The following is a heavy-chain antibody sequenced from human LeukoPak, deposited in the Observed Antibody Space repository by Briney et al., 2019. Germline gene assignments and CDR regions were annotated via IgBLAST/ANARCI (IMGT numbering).Heavy chain of an antibody. CDR3: ATADKWEPLDY. J-gene: IGHJ4*02. CDR2: INTYNGDT. Sequence: ASVKVSCKASGYTFTSYGITWVRQAPGQGLEWMGWINTYNGDTDYPHKLQGRVTMTTDTSTGTAYMELSSLRPEDTAVYYCATADKWEPLDYWGQGTLVTVSS. CDR1: GYTFTSYG. V-gene: IGHV1-18*01. D-gene: IGHD1-26*01.